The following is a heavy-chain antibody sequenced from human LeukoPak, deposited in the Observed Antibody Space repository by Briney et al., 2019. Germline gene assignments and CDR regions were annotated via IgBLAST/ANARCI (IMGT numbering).Heavy chain of an antibody. D-gene: IGHD4-17*01. CDR2: MYYSVTT. V-gene: IGHV4-59*01. Sequence: NPSETLSLTCTVSGGSISSYHWSWIRQPPGKGLEWIGYMYYSVTTNYNPSLKSRVTISGDTSKNQFSLHLTSVTAADTAVYYCARGPTGNWFDPWGQGTLVTVSS. CDR3: ARGPTGNWFDP. J-gene: IGHJ5*02. CDR1: GGSISSYH.